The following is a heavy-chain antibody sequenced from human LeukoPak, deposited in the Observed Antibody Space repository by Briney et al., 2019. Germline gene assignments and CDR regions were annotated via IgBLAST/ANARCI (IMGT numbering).Heavy chain of an antibody. V-gene: IGHV3-23*01. J-gene: IGHJ3*02. CDR2: ITSGGTT. Sequence: GSLRLSCAASGFTFSSFAMSWVRQAPGKGLEWVSAITSGGTTYYADSVKGRFTISRDNSKNTLYLQMNSLRAEDTAVYYCAKDRLYKWNVNDAFDIWGQGAMVTVSS. CDR1: GFTFSSFA. CDR3: AKDRLYKWNVNDAFDI. D-gene: IGHD1-20*01.